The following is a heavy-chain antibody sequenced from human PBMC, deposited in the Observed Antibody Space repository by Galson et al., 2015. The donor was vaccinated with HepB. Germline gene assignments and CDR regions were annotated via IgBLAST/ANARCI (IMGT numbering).Heavy chain of an antibody. D-gene: IGHD3-3*01. CDR1: GGSISSYY. V-gene: IGHV4-59*01. Sequence: SETLSLTCTVSGGSISSYYYTWIRQPPGKALEWIGYIYHSGSTKYNPSLESRVTMSLDTSKNQFSLKLSSVTAADTAVYYCARGYDFWSGWGQGTLVTASS. J-gene: IGHJ4*02. CDR2: IYHSGST. CDR3: ARGYDFWSG.